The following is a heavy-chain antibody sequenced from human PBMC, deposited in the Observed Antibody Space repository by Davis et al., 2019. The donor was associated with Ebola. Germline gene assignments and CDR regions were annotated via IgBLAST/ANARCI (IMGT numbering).Heavy chain of an antibody. CDR3: ARDMGMVQEANWFDP. Sequence: ASVKVSCKASGYTFTSYGISWVRQAPGQGLEWMGWISAYNGNTNYAQKLQGRVTTTTDTSTSTAYMELRSLRSDDTAVYYCARDMGMVQEANWFDPWGQGTLVTVSS. D-gene: IGHD3-10*01. J-gene: IGHJ5*02. CDR2: ISAYNGNT. CDR1: GYTFTSYG. V-gene: IGHV1-18*01.